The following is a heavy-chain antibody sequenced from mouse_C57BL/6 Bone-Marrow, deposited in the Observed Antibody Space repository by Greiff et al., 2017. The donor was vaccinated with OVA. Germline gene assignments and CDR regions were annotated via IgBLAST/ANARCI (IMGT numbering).Heavy chain of an antibody. CDR1: GFNIKDDY. V-gene: IGHV14-4*01. D-gene: IGHD1-1*01. Sequence: VQLQQSGAELVRPGASVKLSCTASGFNIKDDYMHWVKQRPEQGLEWIGWIDPENGDTEYASKFQGKATISADTSSNTAYLQLSSLTAEDTAVYYCTTYSYGRDYWGQGTTLTVSS. J-gene: IGHJ2*01. CDR2: IDPENGDT. CDR3: TTYSYGRDY.